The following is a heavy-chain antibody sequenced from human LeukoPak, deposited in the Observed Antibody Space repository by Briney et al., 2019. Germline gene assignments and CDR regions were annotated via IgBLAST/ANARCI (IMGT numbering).Heavy chain of an antibody. V-gene: IGHV3-73*01. J-gene: IGHJ6*03. CDR1: GFTFSGSA. CDR2: IGSRADTYAT. Sequence: PGGSLRLSCAVSGFTFSGSAMHWVRQASGKGLEWVGRIGSRADTYATTYAASVKGRFTISRDDSKNTAYLQMNNLKTEDTAVYYCLVEPIYYVDVWGKGTAVTVSS. CDR3: LVEPIYYVDV.